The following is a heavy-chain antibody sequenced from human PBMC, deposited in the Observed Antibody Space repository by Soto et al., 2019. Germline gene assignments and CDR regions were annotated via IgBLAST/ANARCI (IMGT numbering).Heavy chain of an antibody. D-gene: IGHD5-12*01. CDR2: VTKSGDYT. J-gene: IGHJ5*02. CDR1: GFRFSDYS. V-gene: IGHV3-21*01. CDR3: ATGGP. Sequence: PGWSLRLSCVASGFRFSDYSMNLVRQAPGKGLEWVASVTKSGDYTHHADSVKGRFTISRDNAKNSLYLQMNSLTVEDTGIYYCATGGPCGQGALVTVSS.